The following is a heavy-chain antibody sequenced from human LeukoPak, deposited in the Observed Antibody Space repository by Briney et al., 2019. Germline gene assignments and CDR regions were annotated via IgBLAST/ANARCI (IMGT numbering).Heavy chain of an antibody. Sequence: ASLHLSSAASGFTFSSYAMHRVRPAPGKGLEYVPALSSNAGSPYYANSVKGRFTISRDNSQHTLYLQMGSLRAEDMAVYYCATEGPKYSSSWLTCRYYFDYWGQGTLVTVSS. D-gene: IGHD6-13*01. CDR3: ATEGPKYSSSWLTCRYYFDY. J-gene: IGHJ4*02. CDR1: GFTFSSYA. V-gene: IGHV3-64*01. CDR2: LSSNAGSP.